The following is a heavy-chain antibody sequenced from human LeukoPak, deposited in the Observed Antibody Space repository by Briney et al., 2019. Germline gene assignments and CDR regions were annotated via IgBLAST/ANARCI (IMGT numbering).Heavy chain of an antibody. CDR3: ARVETGNCSTTSCWD. J-gene: IGHJ4*02. CDR2: IIPLFGTT. CDR1: GGTFINYL. D-gene: IGHD2-2*01. Sequence: GASVKVSCKASGGTFINYLITWVRQAHGQGLEWMGGIIPLFGTTNYAQNFQGRVTITADKSTRTAYMELRSLRSEDSAVYYCARVETGNCSTTSCWDWGQGTLVTVSS. V-gene: IGHV1-69*06.